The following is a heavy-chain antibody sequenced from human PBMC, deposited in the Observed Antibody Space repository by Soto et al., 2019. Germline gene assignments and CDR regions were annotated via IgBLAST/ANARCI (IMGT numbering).Heavy chain of an antibody. CDR1: GYTLTELS. CDR3: ATVRYDFWSGYLDAFDI. CDR2: FDPEDGET. D-gene: IGHD3-3*01. V-gene: IGHV1-24*01. Sequence: ASVKVSCKVSGYTLTELSIHWVRHAPGKGLEWMGGFDPEDGETIYAQKFQGRVTMTEDTSTDTAYMELSSLRSEDTAVYYCATVRYDFWSGYLDAFDIWGQGTMVTVSS. J-gene: IGHJ3*02.